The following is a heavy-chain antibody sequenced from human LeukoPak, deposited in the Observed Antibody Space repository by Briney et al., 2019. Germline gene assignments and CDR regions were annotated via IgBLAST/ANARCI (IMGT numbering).Heavy chain of an antibody. CDR2: IYYSGST. Sequence: SETLSLTCTVSGGSISSSSYYWGWIRQPPGKGLEWIGSIYYSGSTYYNPSLKSRVTISVDTSKNQFSLKLSSVTAADTAVYYCARLHGGVVYYWGQGTLVTVSS. J-gene: IGHJ4*02. CDR3: ARLHGGVVYY. D-gene: IGHD3-3*01. V-gene: IGHV4-39*07. CDR1: GGSISSSSYY.